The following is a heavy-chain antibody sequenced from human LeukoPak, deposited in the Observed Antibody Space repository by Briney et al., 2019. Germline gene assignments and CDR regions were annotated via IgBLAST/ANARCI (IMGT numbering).Heavy chain of an antibody. CDR1: GYTFTSYR. V-gene: IGHV1-18*04. CDR2: ISAYNGNT. Sequence: ASVKVSCKASGYTFTSYRISWVRQAPGQGLDRIGCISAYNGNTNYAQKLQGRVTMTTDTSTSTAYMELRSLRSGDTAVYYCASNFDDQLPSPGGYWGQGTLVTVSS. J-gene: IGHJ4*02. CDR3: ASNFDDQLPSPGGY. D-gene: IGHD2-2*01.